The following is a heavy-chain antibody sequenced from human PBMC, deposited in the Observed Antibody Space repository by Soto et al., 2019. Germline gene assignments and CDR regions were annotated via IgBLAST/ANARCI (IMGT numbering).Heavy chain of an antibody. V-gene: IGHV1-18*01. Sequence: ASVKVSCKASGYTFTSYGISWVRQAPGQGLEWMGWISAYNGNTNYAQKLQGRVTMTTDTSTSTAYMELRSLRSDDTAVYYCARDQYSSSWYDIEFDYWGQGTLVTVSS. CDR3: ARDQYSSSWYDIEFDY. J-gene: IGHJ4*02. CDR2: ISAYNGNT. CDR1: GYTFTSYG. D-gene: IGHD6-13*01.